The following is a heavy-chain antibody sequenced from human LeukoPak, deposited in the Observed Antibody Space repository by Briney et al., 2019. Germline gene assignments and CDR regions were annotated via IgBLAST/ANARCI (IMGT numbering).Heavy chain of an antibody. V-gene: IGHV1-18*04. CDR2: ISAYNGNT. Sequence: GASVKVSCKASGYTFTGYLMHWVRQAPGQGLEWMGWISAYNGNTNYAQKLQGRVTMTTDTSTSTAYMELRSLRSDDTAVYYCARVSMVRGVIYYYYYMDVWGKGTTVTISS. D-gene: IGHD3-10*01. CDR1: GYTFTGYL. CDR3: ARVSMVRGVIYYYYYMDV. J-gene: IGHJ6*03.